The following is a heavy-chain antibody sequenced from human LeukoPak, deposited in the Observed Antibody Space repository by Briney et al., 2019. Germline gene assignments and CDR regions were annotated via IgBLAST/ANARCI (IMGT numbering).Heavy chain of an antibody. D-gene: IGHD6-19*01. V-gene: IGHV4-59*01. CDR1: GGSISSYY. Sequence: SETLSLTCTVSGGSISSYYWSWIRQPPGKGLEWIGYIYYSGSTNHNPSLKSRVTISVDTSKNQFSLKLSSVTAADTAVYYCARVSSGWDRTQFDYWGQGTLVTVSS. CDR3: ARVSSGWDRTQFDY. J-gene: IGHJ4*02. CDR2: IYYSGST.